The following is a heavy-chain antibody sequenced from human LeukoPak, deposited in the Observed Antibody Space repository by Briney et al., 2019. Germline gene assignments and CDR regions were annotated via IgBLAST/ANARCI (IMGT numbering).Heavy chain of an antibody. V-gene: IGHV1-18*01. CDR3: ARDDYDILTGYSPNYFDY. CDR2: ISAYNGNT. J-gene: IGHJ4*02. D-gene: IGHD3-9*01. Sequence: ASVKVSCKASGYTFTSYGISWVRQAPGQGLEWMGWISAYNGNTNYAQKLQGRVTMTTDTSTSTAYMELRSLRSHDTAVYYCARDDYDILTGYSPNYFDYWGQGTLVTVSS. CDR1: GYTFTSYG.